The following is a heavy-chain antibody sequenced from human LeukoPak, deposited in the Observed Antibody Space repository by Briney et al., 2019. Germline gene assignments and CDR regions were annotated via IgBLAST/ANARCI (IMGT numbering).Heavy chain of an antibody. Sequence: HGESLKISCKGSGYSFTSYWIGWVRQMPGKGLEWMGIIYPGDSDTRYSPSLQGQVTISVDTSIGTAYLQWSSLKASDTAIYYCARQNDFRLDYWGQGTLVTVSS. CDR2: IYPGDSDT. V-gene: IGHV5-51*01. J-gene: IGHJ4*02. D-gene: IGHD3-3*01. CDR3: ARQNDFRLDY. CDR1: GYSFTSYW.